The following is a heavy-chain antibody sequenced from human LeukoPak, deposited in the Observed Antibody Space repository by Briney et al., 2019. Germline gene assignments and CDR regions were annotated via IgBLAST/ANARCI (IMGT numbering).Heavy chain of an antibody. Sequence: SETLSLTCTVSGGSINSSSYYWGWIRQPPGKGLEWIGYIYFSGSTNYNPSLKSRVTISVDTSKNQFSLNVNSVTAADTAVYYCARIGYSFRDDFWGQGTLVTVSS. CDR3: ARIGYSFRDDF. CDR1: GGSINSSSYY. V-gene: IGHV4-61*05. CDR2: IYFSGST. J-gene: IGHJ4*02. D-gene: IGHD5-18*01.